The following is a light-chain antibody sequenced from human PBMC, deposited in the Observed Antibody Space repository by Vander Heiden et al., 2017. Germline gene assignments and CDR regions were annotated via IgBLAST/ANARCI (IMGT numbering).Light chain of an antibody. Sequence: DIAMTQSPLSLPVTTGEQASISCRSSQSLLYSNGYNYLDWYLQKPGQSPQLLIYLGSNRASGVPDRFSGSGSGTDFTLKISRVEAEDVGVYYCMQALQTPRTFGQGTKLEIK. CDR2: LGS. J-gene: IGKJ2*01. CDR3: MQALQTPRT. CDR1: QSLLYSNGYNY. V-gene: IGKV2-28*01.